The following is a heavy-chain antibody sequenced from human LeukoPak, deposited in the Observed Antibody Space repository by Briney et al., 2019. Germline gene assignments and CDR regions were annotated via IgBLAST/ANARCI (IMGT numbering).Heavy chain of an antibody. CDR1: GFTFSSYG. CDR2: ISGSGDNT. Sequence: GGTLRLSCAASGFTFSSYGMRWVRQAPGKGLEWVSTISGSGDNTYYADSVKGRFTISRDNSKNTLYLQMNSLRAEDTAVYYCAKDRVDTAMDPAGFDYWGQGTLVTVSS. J-gene: IGHJ4*02. V-gene: IGHV3-23*01. D-gene: IGHD5-18*01. CDR3: AKDRVDTAMDPAGFDY.